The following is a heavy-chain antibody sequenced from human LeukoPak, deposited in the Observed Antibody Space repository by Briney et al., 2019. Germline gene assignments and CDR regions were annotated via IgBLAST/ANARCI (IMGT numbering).Heavy chain of an antibody. CDR3: ARDRELLSPTNWFDP. V-gene: IGHV4-34*01. Sequence: SETLSLTCAVYGGSFSGYYWSWIRQPPGKGLEWIGEINHSGSTNYNPSLKSRVTISVDTSKNQFSLKLSSVTAADTAVYYCARDRELLSPTNWFDPWGQGTLVTVSS. D-gene: IGHD2-2*01. J-gene: IGHJ5*02. CDR2: INHSGST. CDR1: GGSFSGYY.